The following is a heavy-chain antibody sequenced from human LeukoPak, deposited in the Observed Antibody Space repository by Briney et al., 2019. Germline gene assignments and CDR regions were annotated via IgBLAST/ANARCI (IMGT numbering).Heavy chain of an antibody. Sequence: GGSLRLSCAASGFTFSSYWMHWVRQAPGKGLVWVSRIKYDGSSTHYADSVTGRFTISRDNAKNTLYLQMNSLRAEETAVYYCARGGVPTHYYYMDVWGKGTTVTISS. CDR1: GFTFSSYW. CDR3: ARGGVPTHYYYMDV. J-gene: IGHJ6*03. CDR2: IKYDGSST. D-gene: IGHD3-10*01. V-gene: IGHV3-74*01.